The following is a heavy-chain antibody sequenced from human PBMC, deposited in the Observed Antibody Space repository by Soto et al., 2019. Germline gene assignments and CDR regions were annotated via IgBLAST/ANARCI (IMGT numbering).Heavy chain of an antibody. CDR3: ASDGFVVVPAVMWHNWFDP. Sequence: QVQLGQSGAEVKKRGASGKVSSKASGYTFTNYAIHWVRQAPGQRLEWMGWINAANGSTKYSQKFQGRVTFTRDTSANTAYMELRSLRSEDSAVYYCASDGFVVVPAVMWHNWFDPWGQGTLVAVSS. J-gene: IGHJ5*02. CDR2: INAANGST. V-gene: IGHV1-3*01. D-gene: IGHD2-2*01. CDR1: GYTFTNYA.